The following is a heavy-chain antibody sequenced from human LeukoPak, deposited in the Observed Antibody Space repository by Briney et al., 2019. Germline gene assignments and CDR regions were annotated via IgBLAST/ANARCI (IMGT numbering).Heavy chain of an antibody. CDR3: AREDYYYDSRSFSHSYFDY. CDR2: ISYDGSNK. D-gene: IGHD3-22*01. CDR1: GFTFSSYA. J-gene: IGHJ4*02. Sequence: GGSLRLSCAASGFTFSSYAMHWVRQAPGKGLEWVAVISYDGSNKYYADSVKGRFTVSRDNSKNTLFLQMSSLRADDTAVYYCAREDYYYDSRSFSHSYFDYWGQGALVTVSS. V-gene: IGHV3-30-3*01.